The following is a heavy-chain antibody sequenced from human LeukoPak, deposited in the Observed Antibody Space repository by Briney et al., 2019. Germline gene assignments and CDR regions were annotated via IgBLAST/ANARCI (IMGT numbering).Heavy chain of an antibody. D-gene: IGHD1-1*01. CDR1: GFTFSSYS. V-gene: IGHV3-48*04. CDR2: ISSSSTI. J-gene: IGHJ6*03. CDR3: ARVGYNWNEYYYYYYMDV. Sequence: GGSLRLSCAASGFTFSSYSMNWVRQAPGKGLEWVSYISSSSTIYYADSVKGRFTISRDNAKNSLYLQMNSLRAEDTAVYYCARVGYNWNEYYYYYYMDVWGKGTTVTVYS.